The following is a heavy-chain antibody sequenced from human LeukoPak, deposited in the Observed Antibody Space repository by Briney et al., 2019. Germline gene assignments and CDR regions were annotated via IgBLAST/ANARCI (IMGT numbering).Heavy chain of an antibody. CDR2: INSDGSST. D-gene: IGHD1-26*01. Sequence: GGSLRLSCAVSGFTFSSYWMHWVRQGPGKGLVWVSRINSDGSSTNYADSVKGRFTICRDNAKNTLYLQMNSLRGEDTAVYYCARVKGGSYYGTAEGFDYWGQGTLVTVSS. V-gene: IGHV3-74*01. CDR1: GFTFSSYW. J-gene: IGHJ4*02. CDR3: ARVKGGSYYGTAEGFDY.